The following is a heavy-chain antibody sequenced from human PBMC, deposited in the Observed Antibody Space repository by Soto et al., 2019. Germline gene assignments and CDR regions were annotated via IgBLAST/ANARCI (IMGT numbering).Heavy chain of an antibody. CDR1: GYIFTAYG. Sequence: QVQLVQSGPEVKMPGASVKVSCKTSGYIFTAYGLAWLRQAPGQRPEWMGWVSTNDDRTNYAQKFQGRVTMTTDRSTTTTSMELRSLRPDDTVVYHCARELNTESSAYYSFAFWGQGTLVTVSS. CDR3: ARELNTESSAYYSFAF. CDR2: VSTNDDRT. D-gene: IGHD3-22*01. J-gene: IGHJ4*02. V-gene: IGHV1-18*01.